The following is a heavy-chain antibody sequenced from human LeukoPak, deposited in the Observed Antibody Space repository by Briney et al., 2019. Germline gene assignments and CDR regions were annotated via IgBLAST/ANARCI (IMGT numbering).Heavy chain of an antibody. V-gene: IGHV3-15*01. CDR3: TTVGRFFDY. CDR2: IKSKTDRGTT. CDR1: GFTFSNAW. J-gene: IGHJ4*02. Sequence: GGSLRLSSAASGFTFSNAWMSWVRQAPGKGLEWVGRIKSKTDRGTTDYAAPVKGRFTISRDDSKNTLFLQMNSLKTEDTGVYYCTTVGRFFDYWGQGTLVTVSS.